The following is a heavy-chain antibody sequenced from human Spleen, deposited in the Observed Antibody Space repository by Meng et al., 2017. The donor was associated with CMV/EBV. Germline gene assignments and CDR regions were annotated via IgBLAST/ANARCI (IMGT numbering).Heavy chain of an antibody. D-gene: IGHD6-13*01. Sequence: GESLKISCTASGFTFGDYAMSWVRQAPGKGLEWVGFIRSKAYGGTTEYAASVKGRFTISRDDSKSIAYLQMNSLKTEDTAVYYCTRESWESIGSPEEGEQQLVYHIDYWGQGTLVTVSS. V-gene: IGHV3-49*04. CDR2: IRSKAYGGTT. CDR3: TRESWESIGSPEEGEQQLVYHIDY. CDR1: GFTFGDYA. J-gene: IGHJ4*02.